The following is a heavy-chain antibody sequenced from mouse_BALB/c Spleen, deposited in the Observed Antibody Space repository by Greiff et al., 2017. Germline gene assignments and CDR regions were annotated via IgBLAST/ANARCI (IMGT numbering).Heavy chain of an antibody. V-gene: IGHV5-9-3*01. CDR2: ISSGGSYT. D-gene: IGHD2-4*01. Sequence: EVQRVESGGGLVKPGGSLKLSCAASGFTFSSYAMSWVRQTPEKRLEWVATISSGGSYTYYPDSVKGRFTISRDNAKNTLYLQMSSLRSEDTAMYYCARQGGFSDYLYYAMDYWGQGTSVTVSS. CDR1: GFTFSSYA. CDR3: ARQGGFSDYLYYAMDY. J-gene: IGHJ4*01.